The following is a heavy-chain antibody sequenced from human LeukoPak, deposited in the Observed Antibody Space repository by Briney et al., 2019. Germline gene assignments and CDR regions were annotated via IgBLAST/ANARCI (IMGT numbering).Heavy chain of an antibody. V-gene: IGHV1-69*13. CDR2: IIPIFGTA. J-gene: IGHJ4*02. CDR1: GGTFSSYA. Sequence: SVKVSCTASGGTFSSYAISWVRQAPGQGLEWMGGIIPIFGTANYAQKFQGRVTITADESTSTAYMELSSLRSEDTAVYYCARAPSPYSSSWYGYFDYWGQGTLVTVSS. CDR3: ARAPSPYSSSWYGYFDY. D-gene: IGHD6-13*01.